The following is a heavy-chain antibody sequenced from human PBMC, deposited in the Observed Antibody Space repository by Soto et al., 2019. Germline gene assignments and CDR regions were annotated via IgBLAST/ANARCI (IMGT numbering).Heavy chain of an antibody. Sequence: SETLSLTCTVSGGSISSYYWSWIRQPPGKGLEWIGYIYYSGSTNYNPSLKSRVTISVDKSKNQFSLQLSSVTAADTAVYYCATSYRNAWYIDWGQGTQVTVFS. CDR2: IYYSGST. V-gene: IGHV4-59*12. CDR3: ATSYRNAWYID. CDR1: GGSISSYY. J-gene: IGHJ4*02. D-gene: IGHD6-13*01.